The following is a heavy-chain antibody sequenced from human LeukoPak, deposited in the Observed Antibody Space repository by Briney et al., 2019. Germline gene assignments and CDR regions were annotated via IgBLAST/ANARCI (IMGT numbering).Heavy chain of an antibody. D-gene: IGHD3-9*01. CDR1: GFTFNTYS. J-gene: IGHJ4*02. CDR3: AKEFKLYDILTGFDY. V-gene: IGHV3-21*04. CDR2: IDSSGGYM. Sequence: PGGSLRLSCEASGFTFNTYSMNWARQAPGKGLEWVSSIDSSGGYMFYADSVKGRFIISRDNAKDSLYLQMNSLRAEDTAVYYCAKEFKLYDILTGFDYWGQGTLVTVSS.